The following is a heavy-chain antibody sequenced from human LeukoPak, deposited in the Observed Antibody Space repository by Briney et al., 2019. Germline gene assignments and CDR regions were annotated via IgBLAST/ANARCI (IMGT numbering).Heavy chain of an antibody. V-gene: IGHV1-2*02. Sequence: ASVKVSCKASGHTFTGYYMHWVRQAPGQGLEWMGWINPNSGGTNYAQKFQGRVTMTRDTSISTAYMELSRLRSDDTAVYYCARDRIAARLGFDYWGQGTLVTVSS. J-gene: IGHJ4*02. CDR3: ARDRIAARLGFDY. CDR1: GHTFTGYY. CDR2: INPNSGGT. D-gene: IGHD6-6*01.